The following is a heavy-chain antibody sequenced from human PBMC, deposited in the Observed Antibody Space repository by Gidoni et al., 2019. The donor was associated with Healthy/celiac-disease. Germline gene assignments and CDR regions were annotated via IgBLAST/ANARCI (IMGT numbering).Heavy chain of an antibody. D-gene: IGHD2-2*01. CDR1: GGSISSYY. Sequence: QVQLQESGPGLVKPSETLSLTCTVSGGSISSYYWSWIRQPPGKGLEWIGYIYYSGSTNYNPSLKSRVTISVDTSKNQFSLKLSSVTAADTAVYYCARGYCSSTSCYYHFDYWGQGTLVTVSS. V-gene: IGHV4-59*01. J-gene: IGHJ4*02. CDR2: IYYSGST. CDR3: ARGYCSSTSCYYHFDY.